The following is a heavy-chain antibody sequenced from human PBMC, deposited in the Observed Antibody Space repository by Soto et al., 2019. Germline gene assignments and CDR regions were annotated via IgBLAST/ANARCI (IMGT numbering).Heavy chain of an antibody. D-gene: IGHD2-21*01. J-gene: IGHJ5*02. V-gene: IGHV6-1*01. Sequence: SQTLSLTCAISGDSVSSNTAAWNWIRQSPSRGLEWLGRTYFRSKWYSDYAVSVKSRMTINPDTSRNQFSLHLDSVTPEDTAVYYCARGRVHIGAPPENWLDPWGQGTLVTVSS. CDR3: ARGRVHIGAPPENWLDP. CDR1: GDSVSSNTAA. CDR2: TYFRSKWYS.